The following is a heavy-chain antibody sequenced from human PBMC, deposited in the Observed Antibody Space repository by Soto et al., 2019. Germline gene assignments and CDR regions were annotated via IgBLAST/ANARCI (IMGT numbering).Heavy chain of an antibody. D-gene: IGHD6-19*01. CDR3: ARDSRQWRPPNYYYYGMDV. V-gene: IGHV4-39*07. CDR1: GGSISSSSYY. CDR2: INHSGST. Sequence: SETLSLTCTVSGGSISSSSYYWGWIRQPPGKGLEWIGEINHSGSTNYNPSLKSRVTISVDKSKNQFSLKLSSVTAADTAVYYCARDSRQWRPPNYYYYGMDVWGQGTTVTVSS. J-gene: IGHJ6*02.